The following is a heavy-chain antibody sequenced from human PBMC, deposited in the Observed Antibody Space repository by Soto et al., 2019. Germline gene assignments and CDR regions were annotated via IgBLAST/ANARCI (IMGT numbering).Heavy chain of an antibody. V-gene: IGHV6-1*01. CDR3: ARILAAAGTFDY. Sequence: SQTLSLTCAISGGIVSSNSATWNWIRQSPSRGLEWLGRTYYRSKWYNDYALSVKSRITINPDTSENQFSLQLNSVTPEDTAVYYCARILAAAGTFDYWGQGTLVTVSS. CDR2: TYYRSKWYN. CDR1: GGIVSSNSAT. D-gene: IGHD6-13*01. J-gene: IGHJ4*02.